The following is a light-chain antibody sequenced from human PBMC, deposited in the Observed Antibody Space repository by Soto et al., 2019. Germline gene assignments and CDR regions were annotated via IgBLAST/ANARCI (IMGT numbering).Light chain of an antibody. CDR2: DVS. CDR3: SSYTSSSTLFGV. V-gene: IGLV2-14*01. J-gene: IGLJ3*02. CDR1: SSDVGGYNY. Sequence: QSVLTQPASVSGSPGQSITISCTGTSSDVGGYNYVSWYQQHPGKAPKLMIYDVSNRPSGVSNRFSGSKSGNTASLTISGLQAEDEADYYCSSYTSSSTLFGVFGGGTTLTVL.